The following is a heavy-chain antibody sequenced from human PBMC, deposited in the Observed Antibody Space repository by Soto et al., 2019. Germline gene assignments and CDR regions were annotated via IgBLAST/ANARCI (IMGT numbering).Heavy chain of an antibody. V-gene: IGHV1-69*13. CDR2: IIPIFGTA. CDR3: ARGLGDLYYYGMDV. CDR1: GGTFSSYS. Sequence: GASVKVSCKASGGTFSSYSITWVRQAPGQGLEWMGGIIPIFGTANYAQKFQGRVTITADESTGAAYMELSSLRSEDTAVYYCARGLGDLYYYGMDVWGQGTTVTVSS. J-gene: IGHJ6*02. D-gene: IGHD3-10*01.